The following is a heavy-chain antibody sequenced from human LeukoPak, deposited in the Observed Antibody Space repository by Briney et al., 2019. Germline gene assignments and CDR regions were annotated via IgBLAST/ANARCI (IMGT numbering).Heavy chain of an antibody. Sequence: GGSLRLSCAASGFTFSGYWMSWVRQAPGKGLEWVANIKQDGSEKYYVDSVKGRFTISRDNAKNSLYLQMNSLRAEDTAVYYCTADSGSYGDDAFDIWGQGTMVTVSS. CDR3: TADSGSYGDDAFDI. CDR2: IKQDGSEK. D-gene: IGHD1-26*01. V-gene: IGHV3-7*01. J-gene: IGHJ3*02. CDR1: GFTFSGYW.